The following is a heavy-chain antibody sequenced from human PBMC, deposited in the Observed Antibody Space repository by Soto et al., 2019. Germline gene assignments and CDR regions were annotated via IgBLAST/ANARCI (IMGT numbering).Heavy chain of an antibody. CDR1: GFLFSRFG. D-gene: IGHD1-1*01. J-gene: IGHJ4*02. CDR3: ARDDEYDDNGLDY. V-gene: IGHV3-33*01. CDR2: IVNHGETK. Sequence: QVQLVESGGGVVQPGTSLRLSCAASGFLFSRFGMHWVRQAPGKGLEWVAVIVNHGETKAYADSVRGRFTISRANSRNTLFLEMSSLRVEDTAIYYCARDDEYDDNGLDYWGQGTRVTVSS.